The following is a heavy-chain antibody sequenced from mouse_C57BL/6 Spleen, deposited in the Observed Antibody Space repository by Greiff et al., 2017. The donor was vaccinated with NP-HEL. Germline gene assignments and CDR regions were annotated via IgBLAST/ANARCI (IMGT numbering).Heavy chain of an antibody. CDR1: GYSITSGYY. CDR2: ISYDGSN. V-gene: IGHV3-6*01. J-gene: IGHJ2*01. D-gene: IGHD5-1-1*01. Sequence: EVKLLESGPGLVKPSQSLSLTCSVTGYSITSGYYWNWIRQFPGNKLEWMGYISYDGSNNYNPSLKNRISITRDTSKNQFFLKLNSVTTEDTATYYCAREGKIQKYFDYWGQGTTLTVSS. CDR3: AREGKIQKYFDY.